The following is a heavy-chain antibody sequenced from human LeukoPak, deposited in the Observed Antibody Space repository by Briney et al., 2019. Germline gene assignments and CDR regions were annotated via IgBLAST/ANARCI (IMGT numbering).Heavy chain of an antibody. CDR3: AKSHCRGGTCYSGSYYLDV. J-gene: IGHJ6*03. Sequence: PGGSLRLSCAASGFAFSTYAMSWVRQAPGKGLEWVSGISATGGSTYSADSVKGRFTISRDNSKNTLILQMNNLRVEDTALYYCAKSHCRGGTCYSGSYYLDVWGKGTTVTVSS. CDR2: ISATGGST. D-gene: IGHD2-15*01. CDR1: GFAFSTYA. V-gene: IGHV3-23*01.